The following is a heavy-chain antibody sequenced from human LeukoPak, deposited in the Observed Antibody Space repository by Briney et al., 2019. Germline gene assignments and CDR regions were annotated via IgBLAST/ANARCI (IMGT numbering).Heavy chain of an antibody. CDR3: ARRRGGIAARRGPNFDY. Sequence: PSQTLSLTCTVSGGSISSGSYYWSWIRQPAGKGLEWIGRIYTSGSTNYNPSLKSRVTISVDTSKNQFSLKLSSVTAADTAVYYCARRRGGIAARRGPNFDYWGQGTLVTVSS. D-gene: IGHD6-6*01. J-gene: IGHJ4*02. CDR2: IYTSGST. CDR1: GGSISSGSYY. V-gene: IGHV4-61*02.